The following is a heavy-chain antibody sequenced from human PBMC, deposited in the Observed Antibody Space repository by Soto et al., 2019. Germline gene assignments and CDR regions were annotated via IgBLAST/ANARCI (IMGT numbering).Heavy chain of an antibody. D-gene: IGHD3-10*01. Sequence: SETLSLTCTVSGGSISSYYWSWIRQPPGKGLEWIGYIYYSGSTNYNPSLKSRVTISVDTSKNHFSLKLSSVTATDTAVYYCASSYYYGSGSYAFDIWGQGTMVTVSS. CDR1: GGSISSYY. J-gene: IGHJ3*02. CDR3: ASSYYYGSGSYAFDI. V-gene: IGHV4-59*08. CDR2: IYYSGST.